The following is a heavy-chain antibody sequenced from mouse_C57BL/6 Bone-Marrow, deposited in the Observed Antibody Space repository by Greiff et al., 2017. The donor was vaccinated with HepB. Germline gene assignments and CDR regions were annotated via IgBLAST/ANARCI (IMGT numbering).Heavy chain of an antibody. D-gene: IGHD1-1*01. CDR1: GYTFTDYN. Sequence: VQLQQSGPELVKPGASVKMSCKASGYTFTDYNMHWVKQRHGKSLEWIGYINPNNGGTSYNQKFKGKATLTVNKSSSTAYMELRSLTSEDSAVYYCARGRFITTVVASFDYWGQGTTLTVSS. CDR3: ARGRFITTVVASFDY. V-gene: IGHV1-22*01. CDR2: INPNNGGT. J-gene: IGHJ2*01.